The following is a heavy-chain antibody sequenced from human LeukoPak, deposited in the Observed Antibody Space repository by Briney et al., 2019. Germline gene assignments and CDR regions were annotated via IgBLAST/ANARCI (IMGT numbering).Heavy chain of an antibody. CDR1: GFTFSSYW. CDR3: ARGRPHGNDY. V-gene: IGHV3-74*01. CDR2: IASDGSST. J-gene: IGHJ4*02. Sequence: GGSLRLSCAASGFTFSSYWMNWVRQAPGKGLVWVSRIASDGSSTTYADSVKGRFSISRDNAKNTLYLQMNSLRVEDTAVYYCARGRPHGNDYWGQGTLVIVSS. D-gene: IGHD4-23*01.